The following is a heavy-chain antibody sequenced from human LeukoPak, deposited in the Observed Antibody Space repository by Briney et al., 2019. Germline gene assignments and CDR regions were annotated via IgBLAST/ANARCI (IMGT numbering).Heavy chain of an antibody. CDR1: GYSFTSYW. V-gene: IGHV5-51*01. CDR2: IYPGDSDT. CDR3: ARTRTLGYYYDSSGYLAFGY. J-gene: IGHJ4*02. D-gene: IGHD3-22*01. Sequence: GESLKISCKGSGYSFTSYWIGWVRQMPGKGLEWMGIIYPGDSDTRYSPSFQGQVTISADKSISTAYLQWSSLKASDTAMYYCARTRTLGYYYDSSGYLAFGYWGQGTLVTVSS.